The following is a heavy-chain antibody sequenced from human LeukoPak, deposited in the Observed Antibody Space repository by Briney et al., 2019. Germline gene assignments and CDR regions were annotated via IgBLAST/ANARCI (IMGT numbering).Heavy chain of an antibody. Sequence: GESLKISCKGSGYSFTSYWISWVRQMPGKGLEWMGRIDPSDSYTNYSPSFQGHVTISADKSISTAYLQWSSLKASDTAMYYCARLGGYRGYELTGYYPWGQGTLVTVSS. J-gene: IGHJ5*02. V-gene: IGHV5-10-1*01. CDR3: ARLGGYRGYELTGYYP. D-gene: IGHD5-12*01. CDR2: IDPSDSYT. CDR1: GYSFTSYW.